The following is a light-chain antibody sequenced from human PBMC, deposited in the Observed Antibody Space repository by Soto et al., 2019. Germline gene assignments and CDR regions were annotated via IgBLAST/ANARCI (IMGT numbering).Light chain of an antibody. CDR1: QTVLRSSNNKNH. CDR3: QHYYTVPVT. V-gene: IGKV4-1*01. CDR2: WAS. J-gene: IGKJ5*01. Sequence: DIVMTQSPDSLAVSLGERATINCKSSQTVLRSSNNKNHLAWYQQKPEQPPKILISWASTRESGVPDRFSGSGYGKDFTLAISSLQAEDVAVYYCQHYYTVPVTFGQGTRLEIK.